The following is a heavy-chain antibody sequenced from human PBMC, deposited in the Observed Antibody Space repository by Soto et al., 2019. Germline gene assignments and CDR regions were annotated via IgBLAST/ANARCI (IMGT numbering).Heavy chain of an antibody. Sequence: QVQLVQSGAEVKKPGSSVKVSCKASGGTFSSYAISWVRQAPGQGLEWMGGIIPIFGTANYAQKFQGRVTITADESTSTAYMELSSLRSEDTAVYYCARGRGPVVTASPYYYYYGMDVWGQGTTVTVSS. V-gene: IGHV1-69*12. J-gene: IGHJ6*02. CDR3: ARGRGPVVTASPYYYYYGMDV. D-gene: IGHD2-21*02. CDR2: IIPIFGTA. CDR1: GGTFSSYA.